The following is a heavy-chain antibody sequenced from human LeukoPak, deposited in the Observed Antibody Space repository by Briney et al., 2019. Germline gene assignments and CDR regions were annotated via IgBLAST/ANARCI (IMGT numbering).Heavy chain of an antibody. Sequence: SETLSLTCTVSGGSISSYYWSWIRQPPGKGLEWIGYIYYSGSTNYNPSLKSRVTISVDTSKNQFSLTLRSVSAADSAIYYCAGRGHRYSRDWGRGILVTVSS. CDR3: AGRGHRYSRD. V-gene: IGHV4-59*08. J-gene: IGHJ1*01. D-gene: IGHD2-15*01. CDR1: GGSISSYY. CDR2: IYYSGST.